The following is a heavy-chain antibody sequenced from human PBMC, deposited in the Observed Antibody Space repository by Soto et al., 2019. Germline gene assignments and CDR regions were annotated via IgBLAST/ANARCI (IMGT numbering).Heavy chain of an antibody. Sequence: SVKVSCKASGCNFTSYGISWVRQAPGQGLEWMGWIRAYNGNTYYPGSVKGRFTISRENAKNSLYLQMNSLRAGDTAVYYCARCPPGGYHYYYGMDVWGQGTTVTVSS. CDR2: IRAYNGNT. CDR1: GCNFTSYG. J-gene: IGHJ6*02. D-gene: IGHD3-22*01. CDR3: ARCPPGGYHYYYGMDV. V-gene: IGHV1-18*01.